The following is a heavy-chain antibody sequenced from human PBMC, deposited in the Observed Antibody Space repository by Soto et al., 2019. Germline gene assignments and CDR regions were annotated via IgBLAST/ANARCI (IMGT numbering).Heavy chain of an antibody. CDR2: IDYNGVT. CDR3: GKVLVGATGHTDSDS. Sequence: SETLSLTCTVSGGSIYRSGYYWGWIRQPPGRGLEWIGNIDYNGVTYSNPSLKSRFTISRDTSKNQFSLKLTSVTAADTALYYCGKVLVGATGHTDSDSWGPGTLVTVS. CDR1: GGSIYRSGYY. D-gene: IGHD2-15*01. J-gene: IGHJ4*02. V-gene: IGHV4-39*01.